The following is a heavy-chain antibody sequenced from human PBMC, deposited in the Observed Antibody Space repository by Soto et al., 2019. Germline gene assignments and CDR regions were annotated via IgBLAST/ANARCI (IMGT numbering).Heavy chain of an antibody. CDR2: ISYDGSNK. V-gene: IGHV3-30-3*01. J-gene: IGHJ4*02. CDR3: ARDGGDGYTTRAKNFDY. CDR1: GFTFSSYA. Sequence: GGPLRLSCAASGFTFSSYAMHWVRQAPGKGLEWVAVISYDGSNKYYADSVKGRFTISRDNSKNTLYLQMNSLRAEDTAVYYCARDGGDGYTTRAKNFDYWGQGTLVTVSS. D-gene: IGHD5-12*01.